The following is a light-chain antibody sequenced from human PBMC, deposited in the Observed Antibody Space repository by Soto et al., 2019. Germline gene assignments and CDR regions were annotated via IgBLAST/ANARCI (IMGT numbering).Light chain of an antibody. CDR3: SSYAGSSNV. V-gene: IGLV2-8*01. CDR2: EVN. CDR1: SSDVGGYNY. J-gene: IGLJ1*01. Sequence: QSVLTQPPSASWSPGQSVAISCTGTSSDVGGYNYVSWYQQHPGKAPKLMIYEVNKRPSGVPDRFSGSKSGNTASLTVSGLQAGDEADYYCSSYAGSSNVFGTGTKVTVL.